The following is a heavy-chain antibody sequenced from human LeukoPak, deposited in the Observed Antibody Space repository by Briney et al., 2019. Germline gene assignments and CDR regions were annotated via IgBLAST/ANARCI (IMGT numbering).Heavy chain of an antibody. CDR2: ISGSGGST. CDR3: AKGGAPYDY. Sequence: PGGSLRLSCAASGFSVSSNYMNWVRQAPGKGLEWVSAISGSGGSTYYADSVKGRFTISRDNSKNTLYLQMNSLRAEDTAVYYCAKGGAPYDYWGQGTLVTVSS. CDR1: GFSVSSNY. J-gene: IGHJ4*02. D-gene: IGHD3-10*01. V-gene: IGHV3-23*01.